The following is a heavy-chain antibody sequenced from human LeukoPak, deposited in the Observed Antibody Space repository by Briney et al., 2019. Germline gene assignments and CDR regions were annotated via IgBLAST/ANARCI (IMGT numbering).Heavy chain of an antibody. D-gene: IGHD4-17*01. J-gene: IGHJ4*02. CDR2: IDPIDSYT. Sequence: ESLRISCEGSGYIFSNYWISWVRQMPGKGLEWMGRIDPIDSYTNYSPSFQGHVTFSVDKSINTAYLQWSSLKASDTAMYYCARQTTVTTQSDYWGQGTLVTVSS. V-gene: IGHV5-10-1*01. CDR1: GYIFSNYW. CDR3: ARQTTVTTQSDY.